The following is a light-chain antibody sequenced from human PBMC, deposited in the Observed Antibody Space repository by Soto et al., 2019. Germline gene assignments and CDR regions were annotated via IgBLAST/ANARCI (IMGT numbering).Light chain of an antibody. Sequence: EKVMTQSPVTLSVSPGERATLSCRASQSVSTNLAWYQQKPGQAPRLLIYGASTRATGIPARFSGSGSGTEFTLTISSLQSEDFAVYYCHQYNNWPFTFGQGTKLEIK. V-gene: IGKV3-15*01. CDR2: GAS. CDR1: QSVSTN. J-gene: IGKJ2*01. CDR3: HQYNNWPFT.